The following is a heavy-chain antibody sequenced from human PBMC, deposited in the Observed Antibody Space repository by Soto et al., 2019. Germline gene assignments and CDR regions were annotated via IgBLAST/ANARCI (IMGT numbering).Heavy chain of an antibody. CDR3: ARTLYYYGSGSEYYYMDV. J-gene: IGHJ6*03. D-gene: IGHD3-10*01. CDR2: MNPNSGNT. Sequence: GASVKVSCKASGYTFTSYDINWGRQATGQGLEWMGWMNPNSGNTGYAQKFQGRVTMTRNTSISTAYMELSSLRSEDTAVYYCARTLYYYGSGSEYYYMDVWGKGTTVTVSS. V-gene: IGHV1-8*01. CDR1: GYTFTSYD.